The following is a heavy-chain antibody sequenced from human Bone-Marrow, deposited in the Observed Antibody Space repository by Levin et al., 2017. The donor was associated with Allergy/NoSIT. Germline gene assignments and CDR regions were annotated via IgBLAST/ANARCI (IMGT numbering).Heavy chain of an antibody. CDR2: INPNSGGT. CDR1: GYTFTGYY. D-gene: IGHD6-13*01. Sequence: ASVKVSCKASGYTFTGYYMHWVRQAPGQGLEWMGWINPNSGGTNYAQKFQGRVTMTRDTSISTAYMELSRLRSDDTAVYYCARVYSSSWYAYYYYGMDGWGQGTTVTVSS. CDR3: ARVYSSSWYAYYYYGMDG. V-gene: IGHV1-2*02. J-gene: IGHJ6*02.